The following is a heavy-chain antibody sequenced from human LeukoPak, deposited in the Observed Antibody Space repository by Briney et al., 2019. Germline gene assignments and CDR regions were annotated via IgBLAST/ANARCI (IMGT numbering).Heavy chain of an antibody. V-gene: IGHV1-69*13. CDR3: ARDFRNDYYDSSGYSG. CDR2: IIPIFGTA. CDR1: GGTFSSYA. J-gene: IGHJ4*02. Sequence: GASVKVSCKASGGTFSSYAISWVRQAPGQGREWMGGIIPIFGTANYAQKFQGRVTITADESTSTAYMELSSLRSEDTAVYYCARDFRNDYYDSSGYSGWGQGTLVTVSS. D-gene: IGHD3-22*01.